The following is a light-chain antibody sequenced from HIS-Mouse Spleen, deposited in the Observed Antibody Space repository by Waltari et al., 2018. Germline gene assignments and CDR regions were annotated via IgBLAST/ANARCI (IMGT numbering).Light chain of an antibody. CDR2: KAS. CDR3: QQYNSYIFT. J-gene: IGKJ3*01. V-gene: IGKV1-5*03. CDR1: QSISSW. Sequence: DIQMTQSPSTLSASVGDRVTITCRASQSISSWLAWYQQKPRKAPKLLIYKASSLESWVPSRFSGSGSGTEFTLTISSLQPDDFATYYCQQYNSYIFTFGPGTKVDIK.